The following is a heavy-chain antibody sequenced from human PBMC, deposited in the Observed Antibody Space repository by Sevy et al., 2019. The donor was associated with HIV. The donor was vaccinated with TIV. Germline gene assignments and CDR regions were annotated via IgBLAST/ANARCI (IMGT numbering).Heavy chain of an antibody. V-gene: IGHV1-2*02. CDR2: INPSGGAT. J-gene: IGHJ4*02. CDR1: GYTFTGYY. CDR3: AGGGSGFGDFPY. Sequence: ASVKVSCKASGYTFTGYYMHWVRQAPGQGLEWIGWINPSGGATNFAQKFQGRVTMTRDTSITTAYMELTRLRSDDTAVYNGAGGGSGFGDFPYWGQGTLVTVSS. D-gene: IGHD3-10*01.